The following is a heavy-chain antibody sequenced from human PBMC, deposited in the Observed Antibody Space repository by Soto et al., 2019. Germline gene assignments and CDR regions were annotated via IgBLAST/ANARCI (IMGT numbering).Heavy chain of an antibody. Sequence: GGSLRLSCAASGFTFSSYSMNWVRQAPGKGLEWVSSISSGSSYIYYADSVKGRFTISRDNAKNSLYLQMNSLRAEDTAVYYCARDTLGWYKGMDVWGQGTTVTVSS. CDR2: ISSGSSYI. V-gene: IGHV3-21*01. CDR1: GFTFSSYS. J-gene: IGHJ6*02. D-gene: IGHD6-19*01. CDR3: ARDTLGWYKGMDV.